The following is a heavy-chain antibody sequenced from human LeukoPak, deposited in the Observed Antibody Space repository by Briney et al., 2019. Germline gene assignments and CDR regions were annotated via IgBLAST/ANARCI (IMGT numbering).Heavy chain of an antibody. D-gene: IGHD3-3*01. Sequence: SETLSLTCAVYGGSFSGYYWSWIRQPPGKGLEWIGEINHSGSTNYNPSLKSRVTISVDTSKNQFSLKLSSVTAADTAVYYCARDRSDFRSGYYHYGMDVWGQGTTVTVSS. V-gene: IGHV4-34*01. CDR3: ARDRSDFRSGYYHYGMDV. CDR2: INHSGST. J-gene: IGHJ6*02. CDR1: GGSFSGYY.